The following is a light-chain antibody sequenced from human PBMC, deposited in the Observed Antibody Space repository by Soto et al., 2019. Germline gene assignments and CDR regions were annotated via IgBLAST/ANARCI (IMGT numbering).Light chain of an antibody. CDR2: DAS. CDR3: QHYNSYPLT. J-gene: IGKJ1*01. V-gene: IGKV1-5*01. CDR1: QSISSW. Sequence: DIQMTQSPATLSASVGDRVTITCRASQSISSWLAWYQQKPGKAPNLLIYDASSLESGVPSRFSGSGSGTEFTLTISSLHPDDFATYFCQHYNSYPLTFGQGTKVEIK.